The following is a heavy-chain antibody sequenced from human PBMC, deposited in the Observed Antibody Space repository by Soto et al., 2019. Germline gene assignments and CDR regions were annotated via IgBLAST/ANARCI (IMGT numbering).Heavy chain of an antibody. V-gene: IGHV4-31*03. CDR2: IYYSGST. D-gene: IGHD3-9*01. CDR3: ARASGRYFDWLLFFEHFDY. Sequence: PSETLSLTCTVSGGSISSGGYYWSWIRQHPGKGLEWIGYIYYSGSTYCNPSLKSRVTISVDTSKNQFSLKLSSVTAADTAVYYCARASGRYFDWLLFFEHFDYWGQGTLVTVSS. CDR1: GGSISSGGYY. J-gene: IGHJ4*02.